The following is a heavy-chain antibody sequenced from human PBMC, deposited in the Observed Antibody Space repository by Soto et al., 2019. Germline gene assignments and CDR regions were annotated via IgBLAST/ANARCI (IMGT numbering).Heavy chain of an antibody. Sequence: PWETLSLTCTVSGGSIRTSGHYWSWIRQHPGKGLEWIGYIFYSGSTYYNPSLQSRLAISIDTSKNQFSLNLNSVTAADTAVYYCARDRRGPLGYYFDSWGQGMLVTVSS. V-gene: IGHV4-31*03. J-gene: IGHJ4*02. CDR3: ARDRRGPLGYYFDS. CDR1: GGSIRTSGHY. D-gene: IGHD3-16*01. CDR2: IFYSGST.